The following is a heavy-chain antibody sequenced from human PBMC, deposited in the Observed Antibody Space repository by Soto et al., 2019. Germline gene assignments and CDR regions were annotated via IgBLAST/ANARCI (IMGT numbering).Heavy chain of an antibody. V-gene: IGHV3-64D*06. D-gene: IGHD2-21*02. CDR3: VKVDWYSVDS. J-gene: IGHJ4*02. CDR1: VFTFQNYV. CDR2: IGAKGDAT. Sequence: VGSLRLSCSSSVFTFQNYVIHWVRHSPGKGLEYVSAIGAKGDATYADSVKGRFSISRDNSKNSLFLQMTNVTFEDTATYFCVKVDWYSVDSWGQGALVTVSS.